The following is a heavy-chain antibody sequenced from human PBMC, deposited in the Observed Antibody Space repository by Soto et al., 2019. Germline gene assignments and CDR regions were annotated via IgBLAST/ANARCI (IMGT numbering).Heavy chain of an antibody. D-gene: IGHD3-9*01. V-gene: IGHV3-33*01. CDR3: ARDRELRYFDWPGPGGMDV. J-gene: IGHJ6*02. CDR2: IWYDGSNK. Sequence: QVQLVESGGGVVQPGRSLRLSCAVSGFTFSSYGMHWVRQAPGKGLEWVAVIWYDGSNKYYADSVKGRFTISRDNSKNTLYLQMNSLRAEDTAVYYCARDRELRYFDWPGPGGMDVWGQGTTVTVSS. CDR1: GFTFSSYG.